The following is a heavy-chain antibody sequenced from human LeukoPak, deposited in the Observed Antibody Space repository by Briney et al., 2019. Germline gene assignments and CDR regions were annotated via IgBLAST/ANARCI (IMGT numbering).Heavy chain of an antibody. Sequence: GGSLRLSCVPSGFTFGHYTMHWVRQAPGKGLEWLSGITWDGGNIAYADSVKGRFTISRDNAKSSLYLQMNSLRNEDMAFYFCAKGYTFHGVAHDSGYFDYWGQGTLVTVSS. V-gene: IGHV3-9*03. CDR1: GFTFGHYT. D-gene: IGHD3-3*01. CDR3: AKGYTFHGVAHDSGYFDY. CDR2: ITWDGGNI. J-gene: IGHJ4*02.